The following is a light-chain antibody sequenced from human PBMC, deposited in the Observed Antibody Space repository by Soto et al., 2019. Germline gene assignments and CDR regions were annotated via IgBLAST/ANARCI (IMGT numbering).Light chain of an antibody. J-gene: IGKJ3*01. CDR1: QSVSSY. V-gene: IGKV3-11*01. CDR2: DAS. Sequence: EIVLTQSPATLSLSPGERATLSCRASQSVSSYLAWYHQKPGQAPRRLIYDASNRATGIPARFSGSGSGTDFTLTISSIEHEDFAVDYCQQRNNWPPAFAFGHGTKVDIK. CDR3: QQRNNWPPAFA.